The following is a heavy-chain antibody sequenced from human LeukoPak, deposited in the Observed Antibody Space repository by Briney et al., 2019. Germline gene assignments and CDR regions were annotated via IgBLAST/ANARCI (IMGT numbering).Heavy chain of an antibody. V-gene: IGHV3-30*18. CDR3: ANDGGVSTPLRNGMDV. CDR2: ISYDGSNK. J-gene: IGHJ6*02. Sequence: GGSLRLSCAVSGFTFSSYGMHWVRQAPGKGLEWVAVISYDGSNKYYADSVKGRFTISRDNSKNTLYLQMNSLRAEDTAVYYCANDGGVSTPLRNGMDVWGQGTTVTVSS. CDR1: GFTFSSYG. D-gene: IGHD2-8*02.